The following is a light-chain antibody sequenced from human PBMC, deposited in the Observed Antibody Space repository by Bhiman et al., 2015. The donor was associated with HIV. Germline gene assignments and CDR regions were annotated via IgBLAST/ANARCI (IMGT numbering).Light chain of an antibody. Sequence: QSALTQPRSVSGSPGQSVTISCTGTSSDVGGYNYVSWYQHLPGKAPHLMIYDVTKRPSGVPDRFSGSKSGNTASLTISGLQAEDEADYYCCSYAGTYTLVVFGGGTKLTVL. V-gene: IGLV2-11*01. J-gene: IGLJ2*01. CDR1: SSDVGGYNY. CDR3: CSYAGTYTLVV. CDR2: DVT.